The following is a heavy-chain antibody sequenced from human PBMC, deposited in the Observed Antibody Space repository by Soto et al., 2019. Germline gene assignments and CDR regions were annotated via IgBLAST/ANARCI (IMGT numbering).Heavy chain of an antibody. Sequence: GSGPTLVNATQTLTLTCTFSGFSLSTSGMCGSWIRQPPGKALEWLARIDWDDDKYYSTSLKTRLTISKDTSKNQVVLTMTNMDPVDTATYYCAVSSPCIAAAEKLDYWGQGTLVTVSS. CDR3: AVSSPCIAAAEKLDY. CDR1: GFSLSTSGMC. V-gene: IGHV2-70*11. D-gene: IGHD6-13*01. CDR2: IDWDDDK. J-gene: IGHJ4*02.